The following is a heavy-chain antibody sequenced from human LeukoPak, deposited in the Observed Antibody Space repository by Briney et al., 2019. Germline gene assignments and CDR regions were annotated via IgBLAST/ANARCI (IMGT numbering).Heavy chain of an antibody. J-gene: IGHJ4*02. CDR3: ARDTQYSSSWTEFGY. V-gene: IGHV1-69*13. CDR2: IIPIFGTA. Sequence: ASVKVSCKASGGTFSSYAISWVRQAPGQGLEWMGGIIPIFGTANYAQKFQGRVTITADESTSTAYMELSSLRSEDTAAYYCARDTQYSSSWTEFGYWGQGTLVTVSS. CDR1: GGTFSSYA. D-gene: IGHD6-13*01.